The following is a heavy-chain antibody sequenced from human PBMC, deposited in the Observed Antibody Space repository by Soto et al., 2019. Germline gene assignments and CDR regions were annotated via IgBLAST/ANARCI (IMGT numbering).Heavy chain of an antibody. Sequence: ASVKVSFKASGYTFTSYYMHWVRQAPGQGLEWMGIINPSGGSTSYAQKFQGRVTMTRDTSTSTVYMELSSLRSEDTAVYYCARSKGIVGATTRIHGYWGQGTLVTVSS. CDR2: INPSGGST. J-gene: IGHJ4*02. D-gene: IGHD1-26*01. CDR1: GYTFTSYY. V-gene: IGHV1-46*01. CDR3: ARSKGIVGATTRIHGY.